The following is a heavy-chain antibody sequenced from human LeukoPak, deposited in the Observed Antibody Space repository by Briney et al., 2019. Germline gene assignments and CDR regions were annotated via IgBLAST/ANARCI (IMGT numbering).Heavy chain of an antibody. CDR2: IKQDGSEK. J-gene: IGHJ3*02. CDR1: GFTFSSYW. V-gene: IGHV3-7*01. D-gene: IGHD3-3*01. Sequence: PGGSLRLSCAASGFTFSSYWMSWVRQAPGKGLEWVANIKQDGSEKYYVDSVKGRFTISRDNAKNSLYLQMNSLRAEDTAVYYCARDAARITIFGVVIDAFDIWGQGTMVTVSS. CDR3: ARDAARITIFGVVIDAFDI.